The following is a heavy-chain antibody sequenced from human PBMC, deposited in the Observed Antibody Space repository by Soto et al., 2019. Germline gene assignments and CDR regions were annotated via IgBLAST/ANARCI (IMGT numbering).Heavy chain of an antibody. D-gene: IGHD1-1*01. CDR2: ISGSGGET. V-gene: IGHV3-48*03. Sequence: EVQLVESGGGLVQPGGALRLSCAASGFTFNIYEMNWVRQAPGKGLEWVSYISGSGGETYYADSVKGRFTVSRDNAKNLLFLQMNNLRVEDTAVYYCATAPWNNAYCGQGTLVTVSS. J-gene: IGHJ4*02. CDR1: GFTFNIYE. CDR3: ATAPWNNAY.